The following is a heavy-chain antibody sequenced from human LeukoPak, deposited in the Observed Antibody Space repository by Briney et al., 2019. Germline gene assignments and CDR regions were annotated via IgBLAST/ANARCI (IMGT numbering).Heavy chain of an antibody. Sequence: SETLSLTCAVYGWSFSGFYWSWIRQPPGKGLEWVGETNHSGSTNYNPSLQSRVNLSVDTSKNQFSLKLRSVTAADTAVYFCARGISWYNYYYYYMDVWGKGTTVTVSS. V-gene: IGHV4-34*01. D-gene: IGHD6-13*01. J-gene: IGHJ6*03. CDR2: TNHSGST. CDR3: ARGISWYNYYYYYMDV. CDR1: GWSFSGFY.